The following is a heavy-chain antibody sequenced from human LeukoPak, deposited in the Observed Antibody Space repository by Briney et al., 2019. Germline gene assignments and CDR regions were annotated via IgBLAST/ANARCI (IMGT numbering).Heavy chain of an antibody. Sequence: SETLSLTCTVSGGSISSYYWSWIRQPAGKGLEWIGRIYTSGSTTYNPSLKSRVTMSVDTSKNQFSLKLSSVTAADTAVYYCARDSPGEYQLLYGAFDIWGQGTMVTVSS. D-gene: IGHD2-2*02. CDR3: ARDSPGEYQLLYGAFDI. CDR1: GGSISSYY. V-gene: IGHV4-4*07. CDR2: IYTSGST. J-gene: IGHJ3*02.